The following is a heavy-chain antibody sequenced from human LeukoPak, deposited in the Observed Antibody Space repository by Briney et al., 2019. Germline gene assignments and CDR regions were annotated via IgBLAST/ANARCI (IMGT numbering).Heavy chain of an antibody. D-gene: IGHD4-11*01. V-gene: IGHV1-69*13. J-gene: IGHJ5*02. CDR2: IIPIFGTA. Sequence: ASVKDSCKASGGTFSSYAISWVRQAPGQGLEWMGGIIPIFGTANYAQKFQGRVTITADESTSTAYMELSSLRSEDTAVYYCARDGDYSNYASWFDPWGQGTLVTVSS. CDR3: ARDGDYSNYASWFDP. CDR1: GGTFSSYA.